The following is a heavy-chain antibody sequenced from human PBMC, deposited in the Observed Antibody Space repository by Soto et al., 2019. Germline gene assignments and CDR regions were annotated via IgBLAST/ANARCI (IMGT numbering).Heavy chain of an antibody. CDR1: GGSISSYY. V-gene: IGHV4-59*08. CDR2: IYYSGST. CDR3: ARRNYYGSGYYYYGMDV. Sequence: TSETLSLTCTVSGGSISSYYWSWIRQPPGKGLEWIGYIYYSGSTNYNPSLKSRVTISVDTSKNQFSLKLSSVTAADTAVYYCARRNYYGSGYYYYGMDVWGQGTTVTVSS. D-gene: IGHD3-10*01. J-gene: IGHJ6*02.